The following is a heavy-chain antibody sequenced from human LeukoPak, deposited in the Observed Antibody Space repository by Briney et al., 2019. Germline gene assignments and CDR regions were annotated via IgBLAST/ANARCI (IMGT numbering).Heavy chain of an antibody. Sequence: GGSLRLSCAASGFTFSSYSMNWVRQAPGKGLEWVSSISSSSSYIYYADSVKGRFTISRDNSKNTLYLQMNSLRVEDTAVYYCARGTLWFGESPFDYWGQGTLVTVSS. CDR3: ARGTLWFGESPFDY. V-gene: IGHV3-21*01. J-gene: IGHJ4*02. D-gene: IGHD3-10*01. CDR1: GFTFSSYS. CDR2: ISSSSSYI.